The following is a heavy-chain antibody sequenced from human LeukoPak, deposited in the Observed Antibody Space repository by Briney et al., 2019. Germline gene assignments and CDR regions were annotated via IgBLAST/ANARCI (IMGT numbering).Heavy chain of an antibody. CDR2: ISGSGGST. CDR3: AKGGQNYDFWRFDY. D-gene: IGHD3-3*01. V-gene: IGHV3-23*01. Sequence: PGGSLRLSCEASGFTFSTYSMNWVRQAPGKGLEWVSSISGSGGSTYYADSVKGRFSISRDNSKNTLDLQMTGLRAEDTALYYCAKGGQNYDFWRFDYWGQGTLVTVSS. CDR1: GFTFSTYS. J-gene: IGHJ4*02.